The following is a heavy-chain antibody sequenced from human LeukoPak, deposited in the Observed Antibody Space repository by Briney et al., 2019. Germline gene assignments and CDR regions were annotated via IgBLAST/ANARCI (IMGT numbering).Heavy chain of an antibody. CDR3: ARGVEPLAANTLAY. CDR2: LYSDGNT. Sequence: GGSLRLSCAASGFTVITNDMTWVRQAPGKGLEWVTVLYSDGNTKYADSVQGRFTISRDNSKNTLHLEMNSLSPDDTAVYYCARGVEPLAANTLAYWGQGTLVTVSS. V-gene: IGHV3-53*01. CDR1: GFTVITND. J-gene: IGHJ4*02. D-gene: IGHD1-14*01.